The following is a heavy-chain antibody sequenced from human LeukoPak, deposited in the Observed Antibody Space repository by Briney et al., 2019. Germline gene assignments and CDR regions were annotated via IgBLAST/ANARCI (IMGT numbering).Heavy chain of an antibody. D-gene: IGHD3-10*01. CDR3: ARRKTYYYGSGSYVFDY. V-gene: IGHV4-34*01. CDR2: INHSGST. CDR1: GGSISGYY. Sequence: PSETLSLTCTVSGGSISGYYWSWIRQPPGKGLEWIGEINHSGSTNYNPSLKSRVTISVDTSKNQFSLELSSVTAADTAVYYCARRKTYYYGSGSYVFDYWGQGTLVTVSS. J-gene: IGHJ4*02.